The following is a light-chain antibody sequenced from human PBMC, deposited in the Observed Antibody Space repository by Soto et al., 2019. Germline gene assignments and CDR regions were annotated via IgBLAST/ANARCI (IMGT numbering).Light chain of an antibody. Sequence: EIVLTQSPGSLSLSPRERATLSSRASQSVSSNHLAWYQQKPGQAPRLLIYGASRRATGIPDRFSGSGSGIDFTLTISRLEPEDFAMYYCQQYGSSTYTFGQGTKVEIK. CDR2: GAS. CDR3: QQYGSSTYT. V-gene: IGKV3-20*01. J-gene: IGKJ2*01. CDR1: QSVSSNH.